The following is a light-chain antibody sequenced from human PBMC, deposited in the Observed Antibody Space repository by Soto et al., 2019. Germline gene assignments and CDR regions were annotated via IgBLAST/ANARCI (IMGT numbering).Light chain of an antibody. J-gene: IGLJ3*02. CDR3: CSYPRSYTWV. CDR1: SSDVGDGDF. CDR2: KVS. V-gene: IGLV2-14*01. Sequence: QSALTQPASVSGSPGQSITISCTGTSSDVGDGDFVSWYQQRPGKAPKLMLYKVSNRPSGVSNRFSGSKSGNTASLTISGLQAEDEADYYCCSYPRSYTWVFGGGTKLTV.